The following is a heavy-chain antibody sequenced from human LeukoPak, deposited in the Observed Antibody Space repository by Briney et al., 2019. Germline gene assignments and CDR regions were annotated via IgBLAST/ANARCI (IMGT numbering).Heavy chain of an antibody. D-gene: IGHD6-19*01. Sequence: SETLSLTCSVSGDSISSDYWSWIRQLAGKGLEWIGRIYTTGSTNYNPSLKSRVTMSVDMSKNQFSLKLSSVTAADTAVYYCASPSGYWGQGTLVTVSS. J-gene: IGHJ4*02. CDR1: GDSISSDY. CDR2: IYTTGST. CDR3: ASPSGY. V-gene: IGHV4-4*07.